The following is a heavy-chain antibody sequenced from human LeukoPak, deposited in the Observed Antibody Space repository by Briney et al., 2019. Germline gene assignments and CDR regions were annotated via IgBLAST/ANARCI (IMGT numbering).Heavy chain of an antibody. CDR1: GFTLNDYY. D-gene: IGHD6-19*01. CDR3: AREIVAGTFDF. Sequence: GGSLRLSCAASGFTLNDYYMSWIRQAPGQGLEWVSDIGSSDNIKSYADSLKSRFTISRDIATNSLFLQMNSLRAEDTAVYYCAREIVAGTFDFWGQGALVTVSS. V-gene: IGHV3-11*01. J-gene: IGHJ4*02. CDR2: IGSSDNIK.